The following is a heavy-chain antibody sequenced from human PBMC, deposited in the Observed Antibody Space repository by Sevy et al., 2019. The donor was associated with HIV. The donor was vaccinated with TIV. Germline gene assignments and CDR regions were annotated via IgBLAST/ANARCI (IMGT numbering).Heavy chain of an antibody. J-gene: IGHJ4*02. D-gene: IGHD2-21*02. Sequence: GGSLRLSCVASGFSIRDFAVHWVRQGPGKGLEWVAIMSHVGGSEKYADSVKGRFTISRDSSRNTLYLQMTSLRAEDTAVYYCARLQSCGGDCYYFDSWGQGTLVTVSS. CDR2: MSHVGGSE. V-gene: IGHV3-30-3*01. CDR3: ARLQSCGGDCYYFDS. CDR1: GFSIRDFA.